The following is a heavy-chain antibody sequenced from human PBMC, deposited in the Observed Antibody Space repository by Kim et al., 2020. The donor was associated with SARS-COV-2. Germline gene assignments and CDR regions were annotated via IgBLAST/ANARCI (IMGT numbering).Heavy chain of an antibody. CDR1: GFTFSSYS. CDR2: ISSSSSYI. D-gene: IGHD3-10*01. V-gene: IGHV3-21*01. Sequence: GGSLRLSCAASGFTFSSYSMNWVRQAPGKGLEWVSSISSSSSYIYYADSVKGRFTISRDNAKNSLYLQMNSLRAEDTAVYYCARDGGYYGSGSPGLDYWGQGTLVTVSS. J-gene: IGHJ4*02. CDR3: ARDGGYYGSGSPGLDY.